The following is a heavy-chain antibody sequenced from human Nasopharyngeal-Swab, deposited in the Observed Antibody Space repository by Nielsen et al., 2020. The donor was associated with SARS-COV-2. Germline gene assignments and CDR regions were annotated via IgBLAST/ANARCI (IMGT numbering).Heavy chain of an antibody. CDR3: ARDEGTKIMKQDF. V-gene: IGHV3-11*04. CDR2: ISSSSGLI. CDR1: GFTFSDHY. J-gene: IGHJ4*02. Sequence: GESLKISCAASGFTFSDHYMSWIRQAPGKGLEWIAYISSSSGLIYYADSVKGRFTISRDNAKNSLYLQMDSPRADDTAVYYCARDEGTKIMKQDFWGQGTPVTVSS. D-gene: IGHD1-7*01.